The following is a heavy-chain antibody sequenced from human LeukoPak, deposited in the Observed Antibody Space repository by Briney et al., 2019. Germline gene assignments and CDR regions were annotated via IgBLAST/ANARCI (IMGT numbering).Heavy chain of an antibody. D-gene: IGHD1-26*01. J-gene: IGHJ4*02. CDR3: ARDSDMGAIDY. V-gene: IGHV4-34*01. CDR1: GGSFSGYY. CDR2: INHSGST. Sequence: SETLSLTCAVYGGSFSGYYWSWIRQPPGKGLEWIGEINHSGSTNYNPSLKSRVTISVDTSKNQFSLKLSSVTAADTAVYYCARDSDMGAIDYWGQGTLVTVSS.